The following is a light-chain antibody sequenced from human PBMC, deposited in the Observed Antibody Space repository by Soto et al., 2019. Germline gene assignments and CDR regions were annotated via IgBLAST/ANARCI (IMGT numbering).Light chain of an antibody. J-gene: IGKJ5*01. CDR1: EDINSR. CDR2: AAF. Sequence: DIQMTQSPSSVSASVGDRVTISCRASEDINSRLAWYQQKPGNAPKLLIYAAFILQSGVPSRFSGYGSGKDFTLSISSLQPEDFATYYCQQADSFPITVGQGTRMETK. CDR3: QQADSFPIT. V-gene: IGKV1-12*01.